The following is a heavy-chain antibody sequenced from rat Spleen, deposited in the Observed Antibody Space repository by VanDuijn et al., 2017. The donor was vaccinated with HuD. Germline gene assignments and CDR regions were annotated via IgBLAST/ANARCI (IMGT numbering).Heavy chain of an antibody. J-gene: IGHJ2*01. V-gene: IGHV5-20*01. CDR3: ASRFITMKVLKTTSVDY. D-gene: IGHD1-12*03. Sequence: EVQLVESGGGLVQPGRSLKLSCAASGFTFSDYYMAWVRQAPTKGLEWVASINYDGDSTYYRDSVKGRFTISRDNAESTLYLQMDSLRSEDTATYYGASRFITMKVLKTTSVDYWGQGVMVTVSS. CDR2: INYDGDST. CDR1: GFTFSDYY.